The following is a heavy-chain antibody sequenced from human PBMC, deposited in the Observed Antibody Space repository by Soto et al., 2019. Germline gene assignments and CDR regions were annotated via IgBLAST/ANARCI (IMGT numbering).Heavy chain of an antibody. CDR1: GFTFSSYG. V-gene: IGHV3-30*18. Sequence: QVQLVESGGGVVQPGRSLRLSCAASGFTFSSYGMHWVRQAPGKGLEWVAVISYDGSNKYYADSVKGRFTISRDNSKNTLYLQMTARRAEDTAGYYWAKISPAPRAESSQPWGQGTLVTVSS. CDR3: AKISPAPRAESSQP. J-gene: IGHJ1*01. CDR2: ISYDGSNK.